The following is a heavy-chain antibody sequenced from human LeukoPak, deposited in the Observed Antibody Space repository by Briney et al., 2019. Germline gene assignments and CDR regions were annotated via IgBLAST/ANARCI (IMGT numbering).Heavy chain of an antibody. J-gene: IGHJ3*02. CDR3: ARDKRPYDAFDI. CDR2: IYSGGST. CDR1: GFTVSSNY. Sequence: GGSLRLSCASSGFTVSSNYMSWVRQAPGKGLEWVSVIYSGGSTYYADSVKGRFTISRDNSKNTLYLQMNSLRAEDTAVYYCARDKRPYDAFDIWGQGTMVTVSS. V-gene: IGHV3-53*01. D-gene: IGHD6-25*01.